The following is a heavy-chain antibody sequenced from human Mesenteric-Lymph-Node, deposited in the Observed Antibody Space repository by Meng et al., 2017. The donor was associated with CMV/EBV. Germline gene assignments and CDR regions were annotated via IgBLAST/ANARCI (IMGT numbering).Heavy chain of an antibody. CDR2: IYYRGTT. D-gene: IGHD3-10*01. CDR1: GGSSSSDD. V-gene: IGHV4-59*01. J-gene: IGHJ5*01. CDR3: ARARGIDS. Sequence: QVQLQESGPGLVKPSATLSLTCSVSGGSSSSDDWSWIRQPPGQGLEWIGYIYYRGTTNYNPSHKSRVTISLDTSKKQFSLNLRSVTAADTAVYYCARARGIDSWGQGTLVTGAS.